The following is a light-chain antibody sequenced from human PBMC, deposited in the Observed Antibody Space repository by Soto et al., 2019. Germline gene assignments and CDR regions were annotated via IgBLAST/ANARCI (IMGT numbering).Light chain of an antibody. CDR3: QQDSNWPAWT. J-gene: IGKJ1*01. CDR1: QSVSSN. CDR2: GAS. V-gene: IGKV3-15*01. Sequence: EIVMTQSPATLSVSPGERATLSCRASQSVSSNLAWYQQKPGQAPRLLIYGASTRATGIPTRFSGSGSGTDCILTIISLQSEDSAVYYCQQDSNWPAWTFGQGTKVEIK.